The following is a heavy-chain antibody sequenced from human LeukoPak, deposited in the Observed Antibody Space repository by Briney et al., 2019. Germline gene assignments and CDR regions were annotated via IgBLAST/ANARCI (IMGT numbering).Heavy chain of an antibody. D-gene: IGHD2-2*01. CDR3: ARDGGWYQLLNCFDP. V-gene: IGHV1-2*06. CDR1: GYTFTSYG. J-gene: IGHJ5*02. Sequence: GASVKVSCKASGYTFTSYGISWVRQAPGQGLEWMGRINPNSGGTNYAQKFQGRVTMTRDTSISTAYMELSRLRSDDTAVYYCARDGGWYQLLNCFDPWGQGTLLTVSS. CDR2: INPNSGGT.